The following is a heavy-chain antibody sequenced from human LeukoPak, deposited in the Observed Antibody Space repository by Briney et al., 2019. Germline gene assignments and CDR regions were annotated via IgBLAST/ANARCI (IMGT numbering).Heavy chain of an antibody. Sequence: GGSLRLSCAASGIIVSNNYMSWVRQAPGRGLEWVSVIYSGGSTYYADSVKGRFTISRDNSKNTLYLQMNSLRAEDTAVYYCATGGSLRGSGYSDYWGQGTLVTVSS. V-gene: IGHV3-66*01. J-gene: IGHJ4*02. CDR1: GIIVSNNY. CDR2: IYSGGST. CDR3: ATGGSLRGSGYSDY. D-gene: IGHD3-22*01.